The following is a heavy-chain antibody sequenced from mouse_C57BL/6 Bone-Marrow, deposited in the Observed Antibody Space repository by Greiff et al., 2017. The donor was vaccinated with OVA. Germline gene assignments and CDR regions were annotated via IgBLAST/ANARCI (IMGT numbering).Heavy chain of an antibody. CDR3: ARDWYDYAMDY. V-gene: IGHV3-6*01. J-gene: IGHJ4*01. Sequence: EVQLQESGPGLVKPSQSLSLTCSVTGYSITSGYYWNWIRQFPGNKLEWMGYISYDGSNNYNPSLKNRISLTRATSKNQLFLKLNSVTTEDTATYYCARDWYDYAMDYWGQGTSVTVSS. CDR1: GYSITSGYY. D-gene: IGHD2-14*01. CDR2: ISYDGSN.